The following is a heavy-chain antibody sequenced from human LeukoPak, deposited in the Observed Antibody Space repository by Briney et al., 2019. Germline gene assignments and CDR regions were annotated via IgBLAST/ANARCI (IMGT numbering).Heavy chain of an antibody. J-gene: IGHJ4*02. CDR3: ARDRRDGYNRFDY. CDR1: GFTFSDYY. Sequence: PGGSLRLSCAASGFTFSDYYMSWIRQAPGKGLEWVSYISSSGSTIYYADSVKGRFTISRDNAKNSLFLQMNSLRAEDTAVYYCARDRRDGYNRFDYRSQGTLVTVSS. D-gene: IGHD5-24*01. CDR2: ISSSGSTI. V-gene: IGHV3-11*04.